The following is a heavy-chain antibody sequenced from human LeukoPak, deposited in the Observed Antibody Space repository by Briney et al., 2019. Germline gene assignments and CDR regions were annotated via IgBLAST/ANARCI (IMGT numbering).Heavy chain of an antibody. CDR2: INPDGSEK. V-gene: IGHV3-7*01. D-gene: IGHD4-17*01. J-gene: IGHJ4*02. CDR1: GFTFSIYS. CDR3: ARMYGDYLGY. Sequence: GESLRLSCAASGFTFSIYSMSWVRQAPGKGLEWAASINPDGSEKYYLDSVKGRMTISRDNAKNALYLQMNSLRAEDTAVFYCARMYGDYLGYWGQGTLVTVFS.